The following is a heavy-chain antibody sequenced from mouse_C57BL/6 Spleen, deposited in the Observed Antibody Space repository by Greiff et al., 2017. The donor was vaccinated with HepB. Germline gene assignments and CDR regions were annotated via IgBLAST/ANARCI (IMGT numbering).Heavy chain of an antibody. J-gene: IGHJ2*01. CDR1: GFTFSSYA. D-gene: IGHD1-1*01. CDR2: ISDGGSYT. Sequence: EVQLVESGGGLVKPGGSLKLSCAASGFTFSSYAMSWVRQTPEKRLEWVATISDGGSYTYYPDNVKGRFTISRDNAKNNLYLQMSHLKSEDTAMYYCARADYYGSSHYFDDGGQGTTLTVSS. CDR3: ARADYYGSSHYFDD. V-gene: IGHV5-4*01.